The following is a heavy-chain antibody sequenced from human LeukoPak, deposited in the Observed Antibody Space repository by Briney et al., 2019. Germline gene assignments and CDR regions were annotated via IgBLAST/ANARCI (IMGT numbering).Heavy chain of an antibody. CDR2: IYPADSDS. Sequence: GESLKISCKGSGYTFTTQWIGWVRQMPGKGLEWMGIIYPADSDSRYSPSFQGQVTIPADKSISTAYLQWSSLKASDTAMYYCARRYGGYFDYWGQGTLVTVSS. V-gene: IGHV5-51*01. J-gene: IGHJ4*02. CDR3: ARRYGGYFDY. D-gene: IGHD3-10*01. CDR1: GYTFTTQW.